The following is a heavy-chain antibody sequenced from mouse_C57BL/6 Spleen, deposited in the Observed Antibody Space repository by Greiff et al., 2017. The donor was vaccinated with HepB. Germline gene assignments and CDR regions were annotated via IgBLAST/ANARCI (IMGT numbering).Heavy chain of an antibody. J-gene: IGHJ2*01. Sequence: VQLQQPGAELVKPGASVKMSCKASGYTFTSYWITWVKQRPGQGLEWIGDIYPGSGSTNYNEKFKSKATLTVDTSSSTAYMQLSSLTSEDSAVYYCARSSTYCYGSSRDYFDYWGQGTTLTVSS. CDR1: GYTFTSYW. D-gene: IGHD1-1*01. CDR3: ARSSTYCYGSSRDYFDY. V-gene: IGHV1-55*01. CDR2: IYPGSGST.